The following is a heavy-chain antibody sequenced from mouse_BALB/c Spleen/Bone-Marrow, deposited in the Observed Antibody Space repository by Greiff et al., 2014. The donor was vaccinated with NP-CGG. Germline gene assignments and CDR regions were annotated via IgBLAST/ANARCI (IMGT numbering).Heavy chain of an antibody. J-gene: IGHJ3*01. Sequence: DVKLQESGGGLVKPGGSRKLSCAASGFTFSNYGMSWVRQTPEKRLEWVAYISGGGSYIFYPDTVKGRFAVSRDNAKNNLYLQMSMQRTEHTAYYYCANHGTYDQTEVAIDYWGQGTLVTVSA. V-gene: IGHV5-9-2*01. CDR3: ANHGTYDQTEVAIDY. D-gene: IGHD2-3*01. CDR2: ISGGGSYI. CDR1: GFTFSNYG.